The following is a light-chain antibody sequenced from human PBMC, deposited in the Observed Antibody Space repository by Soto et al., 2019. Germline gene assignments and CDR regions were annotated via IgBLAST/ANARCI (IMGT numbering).Light chain of an antibody. CDR3: QQPAT. V-gene: IGKV1-9*01. CDR1: QGISSY. J-gene: IGKJ1*01. CDR2: AAS. Sequence: DIQLTQSPSFLSASVGDRVTITCRASQGISSYLAWYQQKPGQAPKLLIYAASTLQSGVPSRFSGSGSGTEFTLTISSLQPEDFATYYCQQPATFGQGTKVEIK.